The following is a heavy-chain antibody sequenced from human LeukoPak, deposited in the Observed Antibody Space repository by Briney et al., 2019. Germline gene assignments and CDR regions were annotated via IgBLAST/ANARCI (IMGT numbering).Heavy chain of an antibody. V-gene: IGHV3-7*01. CDR3: ARVRYYGSGSYPLGGAAIDY. D-gene: IGHD3-10*01. Sequence: LTGGSLRLSCEASGFPFSPYWMSWVRQAPGKGLEWVANIKQDGTEKYYVDSVKGRFTISRDNAKNSVHLQMNSLRAGDTAVYFCARVRYYGSGSYPLGGAAIDYWGQGTLVTVSS. CDR2: IKQDGTEK. CDR1: GFPFSPYW. J-gene: IGHJ4*02.